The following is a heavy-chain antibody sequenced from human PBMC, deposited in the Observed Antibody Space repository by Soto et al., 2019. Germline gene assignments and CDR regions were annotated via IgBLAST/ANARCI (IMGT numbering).Heavy chain of an antibody. CDR2: MNPNSGNT. V-gene: IGHV1-8*01. CDR1: GYTFTSYD. D-gene: IGHD6-19*01. J-gene: IGHJ4*02. CDR3: ARSVEWLASFDY. Sequence: QVQLVQSGAEVKKPGASVKVSCKASGYTFTSYDINWVRQATGQGLEWMGWMNPNSGNTGYAHKFQGRVTMTRNTSISTAYMELSSLRSDDTAVSYCARSVEWLASFDYWGQGTLVTVSS.